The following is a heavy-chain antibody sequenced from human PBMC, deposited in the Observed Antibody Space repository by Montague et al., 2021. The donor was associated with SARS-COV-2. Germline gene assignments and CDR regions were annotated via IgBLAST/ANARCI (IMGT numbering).Heavy chain of an antibody. Sequence: PALVKPTQTLTLTCTFSGFSLDSRGVGVGWIRQPPGKALECLALIYWNDDKRYSPSLKTRPPITKDTSKNQVVLTMTDTDPVDTATYFCAHKISGWQIDFAYWGQGALVTVSS. CDR1: GFSLDSRGVG. CDR2: IYWNDDK. V-gene: IGHV2-5*01. CDR3: AHKISGWQIDFAY. J-gene: IGHJ4*02. D-gene: IGHD6-19*01.